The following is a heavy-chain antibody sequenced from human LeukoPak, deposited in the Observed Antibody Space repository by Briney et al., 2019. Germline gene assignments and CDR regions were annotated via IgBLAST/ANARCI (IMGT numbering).Heavy chain of an antibody. CDR1: GFTFSSYA. CDR2: ISYDGSNK. V-gene: IGHV3-30-3*01. J-gene: IGHJ4*02. CDR3: ASAAVAGTLDY. D-gene: IGHD6-19*01. Sequence: GGSLRLSCAASGFTFSSYAMHWVRQAPGKGLEWVAVISYDGSNKYYADSVKGRFTISRDNSKNTLYLQMNSLRAEDTAVYYCASAAVAGTLDYWGQGTLVTVSS.